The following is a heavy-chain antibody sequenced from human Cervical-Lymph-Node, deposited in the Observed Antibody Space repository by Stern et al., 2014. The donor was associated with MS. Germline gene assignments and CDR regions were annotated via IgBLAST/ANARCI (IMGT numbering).Heavy chain of an antibody. D-gene: IGHD4-23*01. V-gene: IGHV3-21*01. CDR2: ISSGGSYI. Sequence: EVQLVESGGGLVKPGGSLRLSCAASGFTFSSYSMNWVRQAPGKGLEWVASISSGGSYIYYADSLKGRFTISSDNARNSLYLQMSSLRAEDTAVYYCARGRGGNYRYYFDYWGQGTLVTVSS. CDR3: ARGRGGNYRYYFDY. CDR1: GFTFSSYS. J-gene: IGHJ4*02.